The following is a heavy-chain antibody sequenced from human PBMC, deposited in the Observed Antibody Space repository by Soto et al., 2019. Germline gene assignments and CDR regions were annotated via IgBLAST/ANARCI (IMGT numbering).Heavy chain of an antibody. CDR1: GFSFGNDW. D-gene: IGHD3-10*01. CDR3: ARPERNYKYHPLLS. V-gene: IGHV3-7*01. J-gene: IGHJ4*02. Sequence: PGGSLRLSCIASGFSFGNDWMGWVRQAPGKGLEWVANIKEDGSEKFSVDSVRGRFTTSRDNAKNSLYLQMKSLRADDTAVYYSARPERNYKYHPLLSWGQGTLVTVSS. CDR2: IKEDGSEK.